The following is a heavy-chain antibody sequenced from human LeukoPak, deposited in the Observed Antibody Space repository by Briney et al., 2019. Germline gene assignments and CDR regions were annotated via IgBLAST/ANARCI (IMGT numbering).Heavy chain of an antibody. D-gene: IGHD2-15*01. CDR1: GGSISSYY. V-gene: IGHV4-59*12. CDR3: AREGSGNFFDY. CDR2: IYYSGST. Sequence: PSETLSLTCTISGGSISSYYWSWIRQPPGKGLEWIGYIYYSGSTNYNPSLKSRVTISVDKSKNQFSLKLSSVTAADTAVYYCAREGSGNFFDYWGQGTLVTVSS. J-gene: IGHJ4*02.